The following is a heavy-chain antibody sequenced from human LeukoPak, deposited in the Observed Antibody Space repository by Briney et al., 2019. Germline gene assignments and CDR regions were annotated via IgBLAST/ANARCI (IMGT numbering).Heavy chain of an antibody. CDR3: ARGEYQLLYTVYFDY. Sequence: ASVKVSCRASGYTFTSYGISWVRQAPGQGLEWMGWISAYNGNTNYAQKLQGRVTMTTDTSTSTAYMELSSLRSEDTAVYYCARGEYQLLYTVYFDYWGQGTLVTVSS. J-gene: IGHJ4*02. CDR2: ISAYNGNT. V-gene: IGHV1-18*01. CDR1: GYTFTSYG. D-gene: IGHD2-2*01.